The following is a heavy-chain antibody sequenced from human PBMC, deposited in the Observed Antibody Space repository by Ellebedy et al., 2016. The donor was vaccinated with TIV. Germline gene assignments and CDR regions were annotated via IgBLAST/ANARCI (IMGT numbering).Heavy chain of an antibody. CDR1: GGSFTGYY. CDR3: AEGRSGWYYFDY. CDR2: INQSGTT. V-gene: IGHV4-34*01. Sequence: SETLSLTCAVYGGSFTGYYYSWIRQPPGKGLEWIGEINQSGTTNYNPSLRGRVTISVDKSKNQFSLRLYSMTAADTAVYYCAEGRSGWYYFDYWGQGTPVTVSS. J-gene: IGHJ4*02. D-gene: IGHD6-19*01.